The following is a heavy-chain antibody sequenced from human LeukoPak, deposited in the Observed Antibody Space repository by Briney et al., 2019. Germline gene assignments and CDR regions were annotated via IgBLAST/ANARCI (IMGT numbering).Heavy chain of an antibody. CDR3: AKSSGWSPQDY. CDR2: INPSGGST. J-gene: IGHJ4*02. D-gene: IGHD6-19*01. V-gene: IGHV1-46*01. CDR1: GYTFTSYY. Sequence: ASVTVSCTASGYTFTSYYMHWVRQAPGQGLEWMGIINPSGGSTSYAQKFQGRVTMTRDTSTSTVYMELSSLRSEDTAVYYCAKSSGWSPQDYWGQGTLVTVSS.